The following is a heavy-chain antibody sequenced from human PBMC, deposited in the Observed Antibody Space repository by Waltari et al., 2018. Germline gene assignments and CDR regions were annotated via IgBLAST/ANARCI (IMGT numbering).Heavy chain of an antibody. CDR2: ISGSGGST. CDR3: AKAHYCSSTSCGELDY. J-gene: IGHJ4*02. Sequence: EVQLLESGGGLVQPGGSLRLSCAASGFTFSSYAMSWVRQAPGKGLEGVSAISGSGGSTYYADSVKGRFTISRDNSKNTLYLQMNSLRAEDTAVYYCAKAHYCSSTSCGELDYWGQGTLVTVSS. V-gene: IGHV3-23*01. D-gene: IGHD2-2*01. CDR1: GFTFSSYA.